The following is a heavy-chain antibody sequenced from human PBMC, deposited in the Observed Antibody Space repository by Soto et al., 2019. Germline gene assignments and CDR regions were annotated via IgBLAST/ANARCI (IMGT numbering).Heavy chain of an antibody. V-gene: IGHV6-1*01. D-gene: IGHD3-22*01. CDR3: SRERVYYDSSGYWNLDY. Sequence: SQTLSLTCAISGDSVSSNSAAWNWIRQSPSRGLEWLGRTYYRSKWYNDYAVSVKSRITINPDTSKNQFSLQLNSVTPEDTAVNFCSRERVYYDSSGYWNLDYWGQGTLVTVSS. J-gene: IGHJ4*02. CDR1: GDSVSSNSAA. CDR2: TYYRSKWYN.